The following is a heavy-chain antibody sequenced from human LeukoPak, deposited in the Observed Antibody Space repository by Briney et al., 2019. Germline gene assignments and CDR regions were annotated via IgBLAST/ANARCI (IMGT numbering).Heavy chain of an antibody. CDR1: GASINSHY. CDR3: ARALNPLTGTYYFDY. D-gene: IGHD4/OR15-4a*01. Sequence: SQTLSLTCSVSGASINSHYWTWIRQPAGKGLEWIGRIYISGSTNYSPSLKGRVTMSVDTSKNQFSLNLISVTAADTAVYYCARALNPLTGTYYFDYWGQGTLVTVSS. J-gene: IGHJ4*02. CDR2: IYISGST. V-gene: IGHV4-4*07.